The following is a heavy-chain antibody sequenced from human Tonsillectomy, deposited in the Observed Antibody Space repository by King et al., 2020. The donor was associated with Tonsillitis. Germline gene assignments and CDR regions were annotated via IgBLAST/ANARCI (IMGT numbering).Heavy chain of an antibody. CDR2: IKSKTDGETA. V-gene: IGHV3-15*01. CDR1: GITFSHAW. D-gene: IGHD2-2*02. J-gene: IGHJ5*02. CDR3: TTDWSSSRCYNWDCFDT. Sequence: VQLVESGGGLVKPGGSLRLSCAASGITFSHAWMSWVRQAPGKGLEWVGRIKSKTDGETADYAAPVKGRFTISRDDSKNTLYLQMNSLTTEDRALYFCTTDWSSSRCYNWDCFDTWGQGSLVTVSS.